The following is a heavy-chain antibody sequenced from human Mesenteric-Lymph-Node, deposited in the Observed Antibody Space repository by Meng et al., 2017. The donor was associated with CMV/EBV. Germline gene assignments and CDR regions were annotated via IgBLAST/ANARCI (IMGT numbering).Heavy chain of an antibody. CDR1: GGSVSRDRYH. CDR3: ARGALGSFDL. CDR2: IYHNRYT. D-gene: IGHD3-16*01. V-gene: IGHV4-61*01. Sequence: CTVSGGSVSRDRYHWPWIRQHPGKGLECLGYIYHNRYTNYNPSLKRRVTISVDTSRNQFSLKLTSMTAADTAVYYCARGALGSFDLWGRGTLVTVSS. J-gene: IGHJ2*01.